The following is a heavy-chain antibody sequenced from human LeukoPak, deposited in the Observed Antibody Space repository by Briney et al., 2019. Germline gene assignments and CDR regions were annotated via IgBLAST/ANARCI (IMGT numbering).Heavy chain of an antibody. Sequence: GGSLRLSCAASGFTFSSYAMHWVRQAPGKGLEWVAVISNDGSKKQYADSVKGRFTISRDNSKNTLYLQMNSLRAEDTDVYYCARDLAYCGGECYSGDAFDIWGQGTMVAVSS. CDR3: ARDLAYCGGECYSGDAFDI. CDR1: GFTFSSYA. D-gene: IGHD2-21*01. J-gene: IGHJ3*02. V-gene: IGHV3-30*04. CDR2: ISNDGSKK.